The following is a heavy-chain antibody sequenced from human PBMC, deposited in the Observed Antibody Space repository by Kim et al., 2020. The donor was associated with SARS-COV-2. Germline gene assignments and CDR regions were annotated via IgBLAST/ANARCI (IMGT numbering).Heavy chain of an antibody. V-gene: IGHV1-24*01. D-gene: IGHD3-10*01. CDR1: GYTLTELS. Sequence: ASVKVSCKVSGYTLTELSMHWVRQAPGKGLEWMGGFDPEDGETIYAQKFQGRVTMTEDTSTDTAYMELSSLRSEDTAVYYCATHGSGSYYYGMDVCGQGTTVTVSS. CDR3: ATHGSGSYYYGMDV. CDR2: FDPEDGET. J-gene: IGHJ6*02.